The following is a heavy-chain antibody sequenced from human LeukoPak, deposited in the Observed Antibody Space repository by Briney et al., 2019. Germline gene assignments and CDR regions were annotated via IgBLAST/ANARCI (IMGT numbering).Heavy chain of an antibody. V-gene: IGHV3-23*01. J-gene: IGHJ6*02. CDR3: AVHQRGRPAVYGDYETPYYYYGMDV. D-gene: IGHD4-17*01. CDR2: ISGSGGST. CDR1: GFTFSSYA. Sequence: GGSLRLSCAASGFTFSSYAMSWVRQAPGKGLEWVSAISGSGGSTYYADSVKGRFTISRDNSKNTLYLQMNSLRAEDTAVYYCAVHQRGRPAVYGDYETPYYYYGMDVWGQGTTVTVSS.